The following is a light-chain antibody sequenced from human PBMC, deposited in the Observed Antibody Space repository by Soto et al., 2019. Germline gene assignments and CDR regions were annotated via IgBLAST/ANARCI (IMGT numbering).Light chain of an antibody. CDR3: QAYDSSNCL. CDR1: SGSIASSY. J-gene: IGLJ3*02. CDR2: EDN. Sequence: NFMLTQPHSVSESPGKTVTISCTRSSGSIASSYVQWYQQRPGSAPTTVIYEDNQRPSGVPDRFSGSIDSSSNSASLTISGLKTEYEADYYCQAYDSSNCLFGGGTKLTVL. V-gene: IGLV6-57*03.